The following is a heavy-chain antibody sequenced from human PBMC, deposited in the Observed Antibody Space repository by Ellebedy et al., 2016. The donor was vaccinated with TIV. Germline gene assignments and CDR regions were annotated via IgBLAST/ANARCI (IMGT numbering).Heavy chain of an antibody. V-gene: IGHV3-23*01. Sequence: PGGSLRLSCVASGFNFDSNAMSWVRQTPGKGLEWVAGIGGDDHTHYAHFVEGRFTISRDRSKSTLHLEMSRLRVEDTAVYYCAKLPVAYNWNYADDYWGQGTLVTVSS. D-gene: IGHD1-7*01. CDR1: GFNFDSNA. CDR3: AKLPVAYNWNYADDY. J-gene: IGHJ4*02. CDR2: IGGDDHT.